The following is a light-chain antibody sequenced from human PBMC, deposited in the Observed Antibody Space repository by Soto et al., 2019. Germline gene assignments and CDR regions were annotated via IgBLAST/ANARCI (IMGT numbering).Light chain of an antibody. CDR3: QQYYSTPYT. J-gene: IGKJ2*01. CDR2: WAS. V-gene: IGKV4-1*01. CDR1: QSVLYSSNNKNY. Sequence: DIVMTQSPDSLAVSLGERATINCKSSQSVLYSSNNKNYLAWYQQKPGQPPKLLIYWASTRESGVPDRFSGSGSGTDFTLTISSLQAEXVAVYYCQQYYSTPYTFGQGTKLEIK.